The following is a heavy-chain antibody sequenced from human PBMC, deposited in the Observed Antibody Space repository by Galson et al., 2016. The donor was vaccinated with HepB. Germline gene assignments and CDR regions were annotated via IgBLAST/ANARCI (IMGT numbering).Heavy chain of an antibody. J-gene: IGHJ4*02. D-gene: IGHD4-17*01. CDR3: AKGYGLFDS. V-gene: IGHV3-23*01. Sequence: SLRLSCAASGFTFSTHAMSWVRQAPGKGLEWVSVITGSGGYTNSADSVKGRFTISRDNSKNTLYLQVDSLRAEDTAVYYCAKGYGLFDSWGQGTLVTVSS. CDR1: GFTFSTHA. CDR2: ITGSGGYT.